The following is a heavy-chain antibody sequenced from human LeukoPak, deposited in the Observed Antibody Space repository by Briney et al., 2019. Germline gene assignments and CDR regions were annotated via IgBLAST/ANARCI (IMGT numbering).Heavy chain of an antibody. CDR2: IKSNRDGGTT. V-gene: IGHV3-15*01. J-gene: IGHJ5*02. CDR1: GFTFRNFW. CDR3: TGEPYRFDP. D-gene: IGHD3-16*01. Sequence: GGSLRLSCAASGFTFRNFWMSWVRQAPGKGLEWVGRIKSNRDGGTTQYAAPVKDRFTISRDDSKSILYLQMTSLNTEDTAMYYCTGEPYRFDPWGQGTLVTVSS.